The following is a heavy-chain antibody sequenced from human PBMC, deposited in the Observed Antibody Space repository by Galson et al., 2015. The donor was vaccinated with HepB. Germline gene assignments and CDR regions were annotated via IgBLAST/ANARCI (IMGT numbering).Heavy chain of an antibody. J-gene: IGHJ5*02. V-gene: IGHV1-69*13. Sequence: SVKVSCKASGGTFSSYAISWVRQAPGQGLEWMGGIIPIFGTANYAQKFQGRVTITADESTSTAYMELSSLRSEDTAVYYCARVGYCSSTSCYGNWFDPWGQGTLVTVSS. CDR3: ARVGYCSSTSCYGNWFDP. CDR2: IIPIFGTA. D-gene: IGHD2-2*01. CDR1: GGTFSSYA.